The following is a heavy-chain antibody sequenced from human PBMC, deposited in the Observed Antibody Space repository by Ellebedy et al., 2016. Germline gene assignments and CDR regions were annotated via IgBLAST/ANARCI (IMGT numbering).Heavy chain of an antibody. Sequence: GESLKISCAASGFTVSSNYMSWVRQAPGKGLEWVSVIYAGGSTYYADSVKGRFTISRDNSKNTLYLQMNSLRADDAALYYCTRGSSSGGKYYFDFWGRGTLVTVSS. J-gene: IGHJ4*02. CDR1: GFTVSSNY. CDR3: TRGSSSGGKYYFDF. CDR2: IYAGGST. V-gene: IGHV3-53*01. D-gene: IGHD3-16*01.